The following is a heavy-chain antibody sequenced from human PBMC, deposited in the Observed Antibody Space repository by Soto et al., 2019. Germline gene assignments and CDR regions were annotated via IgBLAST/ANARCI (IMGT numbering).Heavy chain of an antibody. Sequence: QVQLVQSGAEVKKPGSSVKVSCKASGGIFSSYAISWLRQAPGQGLEWMGAVIPILGQAYYAQDLQDKVSSTAEEPTRTPYMALSSLRSEDTAGYFCARVGGIGAPPGTDYWGQGTMVSVSS. J-gene: IGHJ4*02. CDR2: VIPILGQA. V-gene: IGHV1-69*01. D-gene: IGHD3-10*01. CDR3: ARVGGIGAPPGTDY. CDR1: GGIFSSYA.